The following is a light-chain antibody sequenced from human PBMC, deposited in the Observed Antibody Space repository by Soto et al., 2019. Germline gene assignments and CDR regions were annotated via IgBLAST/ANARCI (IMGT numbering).Light chain of an antibody. J-gene: IGKJ1*01. Sequence: DIQMTQSPSTLSASVGDRVTITCRASQSISSWLAWYQQKPGKAPKLLIYKASSLESGVPSRFSGSGSGTEFTLTISRLQPDDFATYYCQQYNSYSPATFGQGTKVEIK. CDR2: KAS. CDR1: QSISSW. V-gene: IGKV1-5*03. CDR3: QQYNSYSPAT.